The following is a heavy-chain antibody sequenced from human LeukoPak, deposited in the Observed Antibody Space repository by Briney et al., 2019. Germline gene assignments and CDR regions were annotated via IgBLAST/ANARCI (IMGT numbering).Heavy chain of an antibody. D-gene: IGHD3-10*01. CDR3: ATGLSLWFGELPFDY. CDR1: GFTFSSYS. Sequence: PGGSLRLSCAASGFTFSSYSMNWVRQAPGKGLEWVSSISSSSSYIYYADSVKGRFTISRDNAKNSLYLQMNSLRAEDTAVYYCATGLSLWFGELPFDYWGQGTLVTVSS. V-gene: IGHV3-21*04. CDR2: ISSSSSYI. J-gene: IGHJ4*02.